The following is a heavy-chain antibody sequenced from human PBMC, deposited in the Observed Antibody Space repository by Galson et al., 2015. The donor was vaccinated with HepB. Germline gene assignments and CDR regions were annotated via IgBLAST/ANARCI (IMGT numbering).Heavy chain of an antibody. J-gene: IGHJ2*01. CDR2: ISSSSSTI. CDR1: GFTFSSYS. Sequence: SLRLSCAASGFTFSSYSMNWVRQAPGKGLEWVSYISSSSSTIYYADSVKGRFTISRDNAKNSLYLQMNSLRAEDTAVYYCARGLLTGTTWGYFDLWGRGTLVTVSS. CDR3: ARGLLTGTTWGYFDL. D-gene: IGHD1-20*01. V-gene: IGHV3-48*01.